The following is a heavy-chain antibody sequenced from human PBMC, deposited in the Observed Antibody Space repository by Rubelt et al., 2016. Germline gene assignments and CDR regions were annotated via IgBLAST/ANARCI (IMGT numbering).Heavy chain of an antibody. J-gene: IGHJ4*02. CDR2: IYYSGST. D-gene: IGHD1-26*01. V-gene: IGHV4-38-2*02. CDR1: GYSISSGYY. CDR3: ARLLGYFDY. Sequence: QAQLQESGPGLVKPSETLSLTCTVSGYSISSGYYWGWIRQPPGKGLEWIGYIYYSGSTYYNPSLKSRVTISVDTSKNQFSLKLSSVTAADTAVYYCARLLGYFDYWGQGTLVTVSS.